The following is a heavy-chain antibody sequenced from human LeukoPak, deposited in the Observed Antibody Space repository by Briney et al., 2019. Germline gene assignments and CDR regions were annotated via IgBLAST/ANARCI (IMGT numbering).Heavy chain of an antibody. V-gene: IGHV3-48*03. J-gene: IGHJ4*02. CDR1: GFTFSSYE. D-gene: IGHD3-9*01. CDR2: ISSSGSTI. CDR3: ARESDILTGYYYDY. Sequence: GGSLRLSCAASGFTFSSYEMNWVRQAPGKGLEWVSYISSSGSTIYYADSVKGRFTISRDNAKNSLYLQMNSLRAEDTAVYYCARESDILTGYYYDYWGQGTLVTVSS.